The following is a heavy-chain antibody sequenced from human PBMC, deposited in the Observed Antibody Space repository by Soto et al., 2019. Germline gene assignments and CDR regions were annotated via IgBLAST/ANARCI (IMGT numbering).Heavy chain of an antibody. CDR1: GGSFSGYY. V-gene: IGHV4-34*01. CDR3: ARGYCTNGVCYQFDY. Sequence: SETLSLTCAVYGGSFSGYYWSWIRQPPGKGLEWIGEINHSGSTNYNPSLKSRVTISVDTSKNQFSLKLSSVTAADTAVYYCARGYCTNGVCYQFDYWGQGTLVTV. CDR2: INHSGST. D-gene: IGHD2-8*01. J-gene: IGHJ4*02.